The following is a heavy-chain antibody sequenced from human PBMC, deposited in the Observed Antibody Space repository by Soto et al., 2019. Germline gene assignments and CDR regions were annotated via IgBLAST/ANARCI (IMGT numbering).Heavy chain of an antibody. CDR1: GYNFAKSW. J-gene: IGHJ4*02. Sequence: GESLKISCKGSGYNFAKSWIGWVRQRPGKGLEWVGIIYPDDSDTRYSPSLQGHVTISADSSITTTYLQWTSLWASDTAMYYCARLQHNTAWHPGHVDYWGQGTLVTVSS. D-gene: IGHD1-1*01. CDR2: IYPDDSDT. V-gene: IGHV5-51*01. CDR3: ARLQHNTAWHPGHVDY.